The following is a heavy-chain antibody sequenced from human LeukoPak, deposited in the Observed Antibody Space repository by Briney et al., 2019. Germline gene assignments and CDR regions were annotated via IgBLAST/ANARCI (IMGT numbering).Heavy chain of an antibody. D-gene: IGHD3-10*01. CDR3: ARNRYYYGSGNYGVPNWFDP. V-gene: IGHV4-39*01. CDR2: IYYSGST. CDR1: GGSISSSSYY. Sequence: SETLSLTCTVSGGSISSSSYYWGWIRQPPGKGLEWIGTIYYSGSTYYKPSLKSRVTISVDTSKNQFSLRLSSVTAADTAVYYCARNRYYYGSGNYGVPNWFDPWGQGTPVTVSS. J-gene: IGHJ5*02.